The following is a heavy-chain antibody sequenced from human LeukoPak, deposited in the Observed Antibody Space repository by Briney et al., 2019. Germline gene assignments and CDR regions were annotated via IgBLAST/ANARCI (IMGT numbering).Heavy chain of an antibody. D-gene: IGHD2-2*01. J-gene: IGHJ5*02. V-gene: IGHV4-4*02. Sequence: SETLSLTCAVSGGSISSSNWWSWVRPPPGKGLEWIGEINHSGSTNYNPSLKSRVTISVDTSKNQFSLKLSSVTAADTAVYYCARGGGVIVVPAAIPNWFDPWGQGTLVTVSS. CDR2: INHSGST. CDR1: GGSISSSNW. CDR3: ARGGGVIVVPAAIPNWFDP.